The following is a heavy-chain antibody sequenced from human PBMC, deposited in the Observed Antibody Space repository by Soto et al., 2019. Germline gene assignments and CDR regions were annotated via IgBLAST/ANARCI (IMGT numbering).Heavy chain of an antibody. D-gene: IGHD2-21*02. J-gene: IGHJ4*02. Sequence: SETLSLTCAVSGGSISSGGYAWAWIRQPPGKGLEWVGYIYQSGSTYYNPSLKSRVTIAADRSKNQFSLNLASVTAADTAVYYCARSYYGGDAYFDYWGQGTVVTVPQ. CDR1: GGSISSGGYA. CDR3: ARSYYGGDAYFDY. V-gene: IGHV4-30-2*01. CDR2: IYQSGST.